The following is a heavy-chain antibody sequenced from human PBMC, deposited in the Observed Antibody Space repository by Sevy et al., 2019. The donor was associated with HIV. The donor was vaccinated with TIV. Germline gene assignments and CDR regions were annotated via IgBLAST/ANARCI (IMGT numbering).Heavy chain of an antibody. D-gene: IGHD3-10*01. CDR3: ARDLGDYYGSQI. CDR1: GFTFSGYT. Sequence: GGSLRLSCAASGFTFSGYTMNWVRQAPGRGLEWVSSITTSTTTIYYADSVKGRFTISRDNAKNSLYLQMNSLRDEATAVYYCARDLGDYYGSQIWGQGTLVTVSS. V-gene: IGHV3-48*02. J-gene: IGHJ4*02. CDR2: ITTSTTTI.